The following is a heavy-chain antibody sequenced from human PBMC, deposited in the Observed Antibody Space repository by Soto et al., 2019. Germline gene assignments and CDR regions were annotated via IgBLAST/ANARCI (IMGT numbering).Heavy chain of an antibody. V-gene: IGHV4-4*02. J-gene: IGHJ5*02. CDR1: GGSVSSSNW. CDR2: IYHSGST. D-gene: IGHD3-22*01. Sequence: SETLSLTCIVSGGSVSSSNWWSWVRQPPGKGLEWIGEIYHSGSTTYNPSLKSRATISVDKSENQFSLRLKSVTAADTAVYYCASVGSEYANSGYYLTWGPGTLVTVSS. CDR3: ASVGSEYANSGYYLT.